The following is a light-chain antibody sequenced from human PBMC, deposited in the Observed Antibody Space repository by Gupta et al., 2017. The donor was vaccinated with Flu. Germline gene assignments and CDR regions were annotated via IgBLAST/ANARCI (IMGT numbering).Light chain of an antibody. J-gene: IGLJ3*02. Sequence: SYVLTHPPSVSVAPGQTAMITCGGNNSGSKSVHWYQQKPRPAHVRVVYDDSDRPSGTPGRLACSYSPTKATPTLTVVGPGDEADDECHVQASSRGHWVFGRGTKLTVL. V-gene: IGLV3-21*02. CDR3: HVQASSRGHWV. CDR1: NSGSKS. CDR2: DDS.